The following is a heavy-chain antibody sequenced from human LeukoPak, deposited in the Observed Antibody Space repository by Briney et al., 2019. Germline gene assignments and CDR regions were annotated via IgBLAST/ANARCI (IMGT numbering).Heavy chain of an antibody. CDR2: INPSGGST. Sequence: ASVKVSCKASGYTFTSYYMHWVRHAPGQGLEWMGIINPSGGSTSYAQKFQGRVTMTRDTSTSTVYMELSSLRSEDTAVYYCARALYSGSYYHWFDPWGQGTLVTVSS. CDR1: GYTFTSYY. D-gene: IGHD1-26*01. CDR3: ARALYSGSYYHWFDP. J-gene: IGHJ5*02. V-gene: IGHV1-46*01.